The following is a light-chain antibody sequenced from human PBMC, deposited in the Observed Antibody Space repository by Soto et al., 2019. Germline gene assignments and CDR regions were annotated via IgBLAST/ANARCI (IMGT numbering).Light chain of an antibody. CDR3: MQGLQSTIT. J-gene: IGKJ5*01. CDR1: QSLLHRNGKNY. V-gene: IGKV2-28*01. Sequence: DMVMIQSPFSLAVTPGESASISCRSSQSLLHRNGKNYLDWYLQKPGQSPQLLLYLGSSRASGVPDRGSGSGAGTDCTRKIGRVEAEDVGIYYGMQGLQSTITFGHGTRLENK. CDR2: LGS.